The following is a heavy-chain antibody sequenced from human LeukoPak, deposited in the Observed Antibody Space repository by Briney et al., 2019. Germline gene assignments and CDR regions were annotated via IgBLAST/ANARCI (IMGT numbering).Heavy chain of an antibody. D-gene: IGHD3-22*01. V-gene: IGHV1-69*04. CDR3: AREFPFYYDSSGYFDY. J-gene: IGHJ4*02. CDR2: IIPILGIA. CDR1: GGTFSSYT. Sequence: SVKVSCKASGGTFSSYTISWVRQAPGQGLEWMGRIIPILGIANYAQKFQGRVTITADKSTSTAYMELSSLRSEDTAVYYCAREFPFYYDSSGYFDYWGQGTLVTVSS.